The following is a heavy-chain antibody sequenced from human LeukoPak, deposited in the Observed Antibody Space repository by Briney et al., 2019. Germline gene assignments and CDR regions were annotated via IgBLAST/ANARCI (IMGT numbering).Heavy chain of an antibody. J-gene: IGHJ4*02. V-gene: IGHV1-8*03. D-gene: IGHD1-26*01. CDR3: ARVSGSSDY. CDR2: MNPNSGYT. CDR1: VYTFTTYD. Sequence: ASVEVSYKASVYTFTTYDINWVRQATGHGLEWMGWMNPNSGYTGYAQKFQGRVTITRDTSISTAYRELSSLRSEDTAVYYCARVSGSSDYWGQGTLVTVSS.